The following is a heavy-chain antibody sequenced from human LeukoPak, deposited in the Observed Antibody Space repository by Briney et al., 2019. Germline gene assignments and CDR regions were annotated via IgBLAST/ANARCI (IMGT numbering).Heavy chain of an antibody. D-gene: IGHD2/OR15-2a*01. CDR2: FFQSEKS. Sequence: SETLSLTCAISGHSTTRGYYWAWFRQSPGKGLEWIATFFQSEKSFYNASLKSRVIMSLDTSKSQFSLNLTSVTAADTAVYYCARVLSVPYLLDSWGQGTHVTVSS. J-gene: IGHJ4*02. CDR3: ARVLSVPYLLDS. V-gene: IGHV4-38-2*01. CDR1: GHSTTRGYY.